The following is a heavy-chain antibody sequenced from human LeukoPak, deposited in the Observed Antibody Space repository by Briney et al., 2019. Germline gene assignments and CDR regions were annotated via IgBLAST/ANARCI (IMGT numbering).Heavy chain of an antibody. V-gene: IGHV3-23*01. Sequence: PGGSLRLSCAASGFTFSSYAMSWVRQAPGKGLEWVSAISGSGGSTYYADSVKGRFTISRDNSKNTLYLQMNSLRSEDTAVFYCARDGYCSGGSCYSGFDYWGQGTLVTVSS. J-gene: IGHJ4*02. CDR3: ARDGYCSGGSCYSGFDY. CDR2: ISGSGGST. D-gene: IGHD2-15*01. CDR1: GFTFSSYA.